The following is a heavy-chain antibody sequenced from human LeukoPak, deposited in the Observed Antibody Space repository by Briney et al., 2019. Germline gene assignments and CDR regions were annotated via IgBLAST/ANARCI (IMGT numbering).Heavy chain of an antibody. V-gene: IGHV3-48*04. J-gene: IGHJ4*02. Sequence: GGPLRLPCAASVFPLSIYSMPGARSAPGKGRKGISYFSSRSSTIYYADSVKGLFTISRDNAKNSLYLQMNSLRAEDTDVYYCARVSPNTVTTLQYFDYWGQGTLVTVSS. CDR1: VFPLSIYS. D-gene: IGHD4-17*01. CDR3: ARVSPNTVTTLQYFDY. CDR2: FSSRSSTI.